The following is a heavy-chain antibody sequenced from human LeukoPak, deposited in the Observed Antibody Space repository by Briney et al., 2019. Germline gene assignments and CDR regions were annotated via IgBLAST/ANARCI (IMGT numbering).Heavy chain of an antibody. V-gene: IGHV3-23*01. CDR2: ISGSGDST. CDR1: GFTFSSYA. J-gene: IGHJ4*02. Sequence: GGSLRLSCAASGFTFSSYAMSWVRQAPGKGLEWVSAISGSGDSTYCADSVKGRFTISRDNVKNSLYLQMNSLRAEDTAVYYCASSLRGGPIDFWGQGTLVTVSS. CDR3: ASSLRGGPIDF. D-gene: IGHD4-17*01.